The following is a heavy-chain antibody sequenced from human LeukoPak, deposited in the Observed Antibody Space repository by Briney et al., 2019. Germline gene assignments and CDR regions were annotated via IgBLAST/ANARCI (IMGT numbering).Heavy chain of an antibody. CDR3: ARDGIVGATTGRAYHYYYYGMDV. J-gene: IGHJ6*02. CDR1: GYIFTNYG. Sequence: ASVKVSCKTSGYIFTNYGVSWVRQAPGQGLEWMGGIIPIFGTANYAQKFQGRVTITADESTSTAYMELSSLRSEDTAVYYCARDGIVGATTGRAYHYYYYGMDVWGQGTTVTVSS. V-gene: IGHV1-69*13. D-gene: IGHD1-26*01. CDR2: IIPIFGTA.